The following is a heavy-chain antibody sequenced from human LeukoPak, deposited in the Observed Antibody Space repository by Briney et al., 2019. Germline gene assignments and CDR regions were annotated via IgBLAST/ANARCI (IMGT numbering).Heavy chain of an antibody. CDR2: INHSGST. Sequence: SETLSLTCAVYGGSFSGYYWSWIRQPPGKGLEWIGEINHSGSTNYNPSPKSRVTISINTSKNQFSLRLSSVTAADTAVYYCAKGSGYAFVRYWGQGTLVTVSS. D-gene: IGHD5-12*01. J-gene: IGHJ4*02. CDR3: AKGSGYAFVRY. V-gene: IGHV4-34*01. CDR1: GGSFSGYY.